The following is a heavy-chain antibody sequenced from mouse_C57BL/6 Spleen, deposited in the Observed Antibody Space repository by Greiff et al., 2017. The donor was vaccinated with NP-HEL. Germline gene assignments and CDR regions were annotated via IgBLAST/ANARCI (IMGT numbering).Heavy chain of an antibody. V-gene: IGHV1-52*01. CDR2: IDPSDSET. Sequence: VQLQQSGAELVRPGSSVKLSCKASGYTFTSYWMHWVKQRPIQGLEWIGNIDPSDSETHYNQKFKDKATLTVDNSSSTAYMQLSSLTSEDSAVYYCAMDGSSLDYWGQGTTLTVSS. J-gene: IGHJ2*01. CDR1: GYTFTSYW. CDR3: AMDGSSLDY. D-gene: IGHD1-1*01.